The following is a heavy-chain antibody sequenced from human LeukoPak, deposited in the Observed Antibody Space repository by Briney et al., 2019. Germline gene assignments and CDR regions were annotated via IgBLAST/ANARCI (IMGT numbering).Heavy chain of an antibody. V-gene: IGHV3-7*03. CDR3: ARDGRGFGELLWYYYYGMDV. Sequence: GGSLRLPCAASGFTFSSYWMSWVRQAPGKGLEWVANIKQDGSEKYYVDSVKGRFTISRDNAKNSLYLQMNSLRAEDTAVYYCARDGRGFGELLWYYYYGMDVWGKGTTVTVSS. D-gene: IGHD3-10*01. CDR1: GFTFSSYW. CDR2: IKQDGSEK. J-gene: IGHJ6*04.